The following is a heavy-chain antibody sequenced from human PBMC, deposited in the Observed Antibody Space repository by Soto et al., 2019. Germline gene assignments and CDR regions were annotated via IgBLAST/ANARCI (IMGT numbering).Heavy chain of an antibody. D-gene: IGHD3-22*01. V-gene: IGHV3-53*01. CDR3: ARAGSSGYYYYYGMAV. CDR2: IYSGGST. Sequence: PGGSLRLSCAASGFTVSSNYMSWVRQAPGKGLEWVSVIYSGGSTYYADSVKGRFTISRDNSKNTLYLQMNSLRAEDTAVYYCARAGSSGYYYYYGMAVWGQGTTVTVSS. CDR1: GFTVSSNY. J-gene: IGHJ6*02.